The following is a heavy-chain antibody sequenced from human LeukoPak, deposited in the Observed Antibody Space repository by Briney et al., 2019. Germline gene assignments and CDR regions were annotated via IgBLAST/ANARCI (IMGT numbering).Heavy chain of an antibody. CDR1: GYTFTGYA. V-gene: IGHV1-3*01. J-gene: IGHJ4*02. CDR3: ARDNSGGYDYVWGSYDY. D-gene: IGHD3-16*01. Sequence: ASVKVSCKASGYTFTGYAMHWVRQAPGQRLEWMGWIYAGNGNTKYSQKFQGRVTITRDTSASTAYMELSSLRSEDTAVYYCARDNSGGYDYVWGSYDYWGQGSLVTVSS. CDR2: IYAGNGNT.